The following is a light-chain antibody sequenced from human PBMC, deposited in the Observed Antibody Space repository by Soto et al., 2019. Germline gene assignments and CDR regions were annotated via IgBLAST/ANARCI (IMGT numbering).Light chain of an antibody. CDR3: QQHGTLPLS. CDR1: QSLTNTF. Sequence: EILLTQSPGTLSLSPGDRATLSCRASQSLTNTFLAWYQQIPGQTPRLLIYGASTRATGIPDRFSGSGSGTDFTLTISRLEPEDFAVYFCQQHGTLPLSFGGGTKVEIK. V-gene: IGKV3-20*01. CDR2: GAS. J-gene: IGKJ4*01.